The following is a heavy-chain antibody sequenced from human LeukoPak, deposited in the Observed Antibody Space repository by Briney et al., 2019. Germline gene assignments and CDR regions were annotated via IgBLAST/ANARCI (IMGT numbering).Heavy chain of an antibody. J-gene: IGHJ5*02. D-gene: IGHD3-3*01. Sequence: ASVKVSCKASGYTFTSYDINWVRQATGQGLEWMGWMNPNSGNTGYAQKFQGRVTITRNTSISTAYMELSSLRSEDTAVYYCARGDYDFWSGYYANWFDPWGQGTLVTVSS. CDR1: GYTFTSYD. CDR3: ARGDYDFWSGYYANWFDP. CDR2: MNPNSGNT. V-gene: IGHV1-8*03.